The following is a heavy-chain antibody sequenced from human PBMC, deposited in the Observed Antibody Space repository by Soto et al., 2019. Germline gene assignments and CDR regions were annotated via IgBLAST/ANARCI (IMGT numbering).Heavy chain of an antibody. CDR2: IIPIFGIA. CDR3: AREDRDRETGLVPSAIDGMDV. CDR1: GGTFSRYS. D-gene: IGHD2-2*01. V-gene: IGHV1-69*08. J-gene: IGHJ6*02. Sequence: QVQLVQSGAEVEKRGSSVKVSCEASGGTFSRYSITWVRHAPGHGLDWIGRIIPIFGIASYAQKFQGRVTITADESTSTAYMELSSLRSDDTAVYYCAREDRDRETGLVPSAIDGMDVWGQGTTVTVSS.